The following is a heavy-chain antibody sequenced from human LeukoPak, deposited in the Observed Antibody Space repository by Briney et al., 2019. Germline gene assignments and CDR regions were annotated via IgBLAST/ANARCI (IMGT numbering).Heavy chain of an antibody. CDR1: GFTFSNYA. J-gene: IGHJ6*03. CDR3: ARVLRYCSGGNCYSGGLGYMDV. Sequence: GGSLRLSCAGSGFTFSNYAMSWVRQAPGRGLEWVSGINNIGGSTYYADSVKGRFTISRDNSKNTLYLQMNSLRAEDTAVYYCARVLRYCSGGNCYSGGLGYMDVWGKGTTVTISS. V-gene: IGHV3-23*01. CDR2: INNIGGST. D-gene: IGHD2-15*01.